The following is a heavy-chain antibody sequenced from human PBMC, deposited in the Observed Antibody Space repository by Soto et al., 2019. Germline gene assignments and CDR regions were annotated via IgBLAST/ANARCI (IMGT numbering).Heavy chain of an antibody. CDR1: GFSVSARGVG. J-gene: IGHJ4*02. CDR2: IYWNDDK. CDR3: AHSPWGAAPDY. V-gene: IGHV2-5*01. Sequence: QITLKESGPTLVKPPQTLTLTCTVSGFSVSARGVGVGWIRQPPGKALEWLGIIYWNDDKRYSQSLKSRLTITKDTSKNQVVLTMTNMDPVYTATYYCAHSPWGAAPDYWGQGTQVTVSS. D-gene: IGHD3-16*01.